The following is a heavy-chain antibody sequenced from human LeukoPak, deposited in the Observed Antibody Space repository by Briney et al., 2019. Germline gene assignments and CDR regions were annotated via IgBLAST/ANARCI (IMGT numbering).Heavy chain of an antibody. Sequence: AASVKVSCKASGYTFTSYGISWVRQAPGQGLEWMGWISDYNGNTNYARKLQGRVTVTTDTSTSTAYMELRSLTSGDTAVYYCTRARLDYCSSTSCYPYYYYYMDVWGKGTTVTVSS. D-gene: IGHD2-2*01. J-gene: IGHJ6*03. CDR2: ISDYNGNT. CDR1: GYTFTSYG. CDR3: TRARLDYCSSTSCYPYYYYYMDV. V-gene: IGHV1-18*01.